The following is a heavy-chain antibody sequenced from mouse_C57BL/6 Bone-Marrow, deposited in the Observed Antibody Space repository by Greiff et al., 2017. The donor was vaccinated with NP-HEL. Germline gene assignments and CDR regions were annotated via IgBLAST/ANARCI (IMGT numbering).Heavy chain of an antibody. CDR3: ARDETDYFDY. V-gene: IGHV5-4*01. CDR2: ISDGGSYT. Sequence: EVKLVESGGGLVKPGGSLKLSCAASGFTFHSYAMSWVRQTPEKRLEWVATISDGGSYTYYPDNVKGRFTISRDNAKNNLYLQMSHLKSEDTAMCYCARDETDYFDYWGQGTTLPVFS. J-gene: IGHJ2*01. CDR1: GFTFHSYA. D-gene: IGHD3-2*01.